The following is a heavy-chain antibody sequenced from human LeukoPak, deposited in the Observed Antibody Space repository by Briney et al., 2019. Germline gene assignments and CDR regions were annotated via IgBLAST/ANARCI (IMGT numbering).Heavy chain of an antibody. CDR3: ARLWMGYYFDY. D-gene: IGHD5-12*01. J-gene: IGHJ4*02. CDR1: GDSINGYY. Sequence: SETLSLTCTVSGDSINGYYWAWIRQPPGMGLEWIGNIHPSGSSNYNPSLKSRVTISVDTSKNQFSLRLSSVTAADTAVYYCARLWMGYYFDYWGQGTQVTDSS. V-gene: IGHV4-4*09. CDR2: IHPSGSS.